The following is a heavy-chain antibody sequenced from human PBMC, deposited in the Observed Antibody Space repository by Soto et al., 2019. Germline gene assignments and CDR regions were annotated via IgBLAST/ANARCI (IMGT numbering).Heavy chain of an antibody. Sequence: QVQLVQSGAEVKKPGSSVKVSCKASGGTFSSYTISWVRQAPGQGLEWMGRIIPILGIANYAQKFQGRVTITAAKSTSTAYMELSSLRSEDTAVYYCAIERREIDYWGQGTLVTVSS. V-gene: IGHV1-69*02. CDR1: GGTFSSYT. J-gene: IGHJ4*02. CDR2: IIPILGIA. CDR3: AIERREIDY.